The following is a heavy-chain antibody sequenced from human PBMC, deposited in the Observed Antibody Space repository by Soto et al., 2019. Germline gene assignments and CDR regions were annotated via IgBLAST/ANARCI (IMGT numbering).Heavy chain of an antibody. Sequence: QLQLQESGPGLVKPSETLSLTCTVSGGSISSSNYHWGWIRQPPGKGLEWIGSMYYSGSTYYNPSPKGRVTLSVDTSKNQFSLKLTSGTAGDTAGDHCARHVGNSPPGSWGQGTLVTVSS. CDR1: GGSISSSNYH. V-gene: IGHV4-39*01. CDR3: ARHVGNSPPGS. J-gene: IGHJ4*02. CDR2: MYYSGST. D-gene: IGHD1-26*01.